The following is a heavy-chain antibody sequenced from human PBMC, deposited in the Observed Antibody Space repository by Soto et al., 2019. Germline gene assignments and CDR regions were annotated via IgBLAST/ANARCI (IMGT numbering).Heavy chain of an antibody. CDR3: ARVPNLRVSGYYASDDY. CDR2: ISSSSSTI. J-gene: IGHJ4*02. Sequence: GGSLRLSCAASGFTFSSYSMNWVRQAPGKGLEWVSYISSSSSTIYYADSVKGRFTISRDNAKNSLYLQMNSLRDEDTAVYYCARVPNLRVSGYYASDDYWGQGTLVTVSS. CDR1: GFTFSSYS. V-gene: IGHV3-48*02. D-gene: IGHD3-22*01.